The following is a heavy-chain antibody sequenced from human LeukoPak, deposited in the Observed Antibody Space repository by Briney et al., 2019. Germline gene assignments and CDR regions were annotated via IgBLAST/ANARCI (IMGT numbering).Heavy chain of an antibody. CDR3: ARGPCSSTSCYSDY. V-gene: IGHV1-69*01. CDR1: GGTFSSYA. J-gene: IGHJ4*02. D-gene: IGHD2-2*01. CDR2: IIPIFGTA. Sequence: SVKVSCRASGGTFSSYAISWVRQAPGQGLEWMGGIIPIFGTANYAQKFQGRVTITADESTSTAYMELSSLRSEDTAVYYCARGPCSSTSCYSDYWGQGTLVTVSS.